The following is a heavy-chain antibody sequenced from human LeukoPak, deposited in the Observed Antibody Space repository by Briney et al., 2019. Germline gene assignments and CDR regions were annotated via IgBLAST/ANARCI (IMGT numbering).Heavy chain of an antibody. V-gene: IGHV1-18*01. CDR2: ISAYNGNT. D-gene: IGHD3-16*01. J-gene: IGHJ4*02. CDR1: DYTFTSYG. CDR3: ADVEGGSLGY. Sequence: ASVMVSCKASDYTFTSYGISWVRQSPGQGLEWMGWISAYNGNTSYAQKLQGRVTMTTDTSTSTAYMELRSLRSDDTAVYYCADVEGGSLGYSGQGTLVTVSS.